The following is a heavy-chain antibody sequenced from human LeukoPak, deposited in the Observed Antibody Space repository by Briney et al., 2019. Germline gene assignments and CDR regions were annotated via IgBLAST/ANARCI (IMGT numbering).Heavy chain of an antibody. CDR3: ARDVRGGWYFDY. V-gene: IGHV3-7*01. CDR2: IKQDGSEK. D-gene: IGHD6-19*01. Sequence: GGSLRLSCAASGFTFTNYWMSWVRQAPGNGLEWVANIKQDGSEKYYVDSVRGRFAISRDNAKNSLYLQMNSLRSEDTAVFYCARDVRGGWYFDYWGQGTLVTVSS. CDR1: GFTFTNYW. J-gene: IGHJ4*02.